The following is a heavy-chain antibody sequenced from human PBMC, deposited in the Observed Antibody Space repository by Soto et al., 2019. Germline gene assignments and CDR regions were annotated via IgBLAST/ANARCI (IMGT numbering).Heavy chain of an antibody. CDR2: IHYTGTA. D-gene: IGHD2-21*01. J-gene: IGHJ4*02. V-gene: IGHV4-59*08. CDR3: ARHPRTSGGERTFDY. Sequence: QVHLQESGPGLVRPSETLSLTYTVSGDSVSNHFWSWIRQPPGKGLEWIAFIHYTGTANYNPSLKSRVTISIATPRTQFSLRLTSVTAADTAVYYCARHPRTSGGERTFDYWGQGTMVAVSS. CDR1: GDSVSNHF.